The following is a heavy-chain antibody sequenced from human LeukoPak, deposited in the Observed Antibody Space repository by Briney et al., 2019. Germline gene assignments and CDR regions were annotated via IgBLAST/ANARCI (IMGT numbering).Heavy chain of an antibody. J-gene: IGHJ6*02. Sequence: GESLKISCKGSGYSFTSYWIGWVRQMPGKGLEWMGITYPGDSDTRYSPSFQGQVTISADKSISTAYLQWSSLKASDTAMYYCARGNRDSSGPRYYYGMDVWGQGTTVTVSS. V-gene: IGHV5-51*01. CDR1: GYSFTSYW. CDR3: ARGNRDSSGPRYYYGMDV. D-gene: IGHD3-22*01. CDR2: TYPGDSDT.